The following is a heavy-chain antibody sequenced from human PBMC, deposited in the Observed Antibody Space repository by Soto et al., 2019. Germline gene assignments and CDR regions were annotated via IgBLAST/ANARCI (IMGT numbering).Heavy chain of an antibody. Sequence: SETLSLTCAVYGGSFSGYYWSWIRQPPGKGLEWIGEINHSGSTNYNPSLKSRVTISVDTSKNQFSLKVSSVTAADTAVYYCARGPITMVRGAYDYYGMDVWGQGTTVTVSS. CDR3: ARGPITMVRGAYDYYGMDV. J-gene: IGHJ6*02. D-gene: IGHD3-10*01. V-gene: IGHV4-34*01. CDR2: INHSGST. CDR1: GGSFSGYY.